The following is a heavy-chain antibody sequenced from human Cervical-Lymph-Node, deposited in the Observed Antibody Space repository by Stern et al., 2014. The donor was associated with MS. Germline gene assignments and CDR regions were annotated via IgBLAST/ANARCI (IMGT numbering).Heavy chain of an antibody. Sequence: QDQLGESGAEVKKPWASVKVSCKASGYTFTRYGISWVRQAPGQGLEWMGWISDYNGNTNYAQKLQGRVTMTTDTSTSTAYMELRSLRSDDTAVYDCARGRLGSENAFDIWGQGTMVTVSS. J-gene: IGHJ3*02. CDR1: GYTFTRYG. CDR3: ARGRLGSENAFDI. D-gene: IGHD2-15*01. CDR2: ISDYNGNT. V-gene: IGHV1-18*01.